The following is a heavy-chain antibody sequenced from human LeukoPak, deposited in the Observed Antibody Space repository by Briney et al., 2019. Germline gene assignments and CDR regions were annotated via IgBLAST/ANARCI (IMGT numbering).Heavy chain of an antibody. CDR1: GYSISSGYY. Sequence: SETLSLTCAVSGYSISSGYYWGWIPQPPGKGLEWIGSIYHSGSTYYNPSLKSRVTIAVDTSKNQFSLKLSSATAADTAVYYCARYVVVPAAPPDYWGQGTLVTVSS. V-gene: IGHV4-38-2*01. J-gene: IGHJ4*02. D-gene: IGHD2-2*01. CDR3: ARYVVVPAAPPDY. CDR2: IYHSGST.